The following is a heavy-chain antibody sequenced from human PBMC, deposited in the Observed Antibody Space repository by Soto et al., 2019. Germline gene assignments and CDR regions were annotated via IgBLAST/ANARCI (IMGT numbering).Heavy chain of an antibody. Sequence: QLVESGGGLVQPGGSLRLSCAASGFTFRNYWMHWVRQAPGKGLVWVARTDNDGSNNFYADSVKGRFTFSRDNAKNTLYLQTTRLRAERTAVYSCLRDAHHRRLEFGHGGQGTVVIVSS. D-gene: IGHD3-10*01. CDR2: TDNDGSNN. J-gene: IGHJ4*02. CDR3: LRDAHHRRLEFGH. V-gene: IGHV3-74*01. CDR1: GFTFRNYW.